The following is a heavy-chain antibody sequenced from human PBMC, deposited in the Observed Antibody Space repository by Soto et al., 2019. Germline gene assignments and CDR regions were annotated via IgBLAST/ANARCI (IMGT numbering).Heavy chain of an antibody. Sequence: TSNTDWINCVRQAPGKGLEWVANIKREGGEKNYVDSVEGRFTITKDDAKNSVYLQMNSLRAEDTALYYCVASDGWIFDYWGQGILVTVSS. V-gene: IGHV3-7*03. D-gene: IGHD6-19*01. CDR2: IKREGGEK. J-gene: IGHJ4*02. CDR3: VASDGWIFDY. CDR1: TSNTDW.